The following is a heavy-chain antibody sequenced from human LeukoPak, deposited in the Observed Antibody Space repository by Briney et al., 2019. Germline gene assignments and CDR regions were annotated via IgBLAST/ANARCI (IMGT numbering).Heavy chain of an antibody. CDR1: GYTFTVYF. CDR2: INPNSGGT. CDR3: ARGGSPIYYYYMDV. D-gene: IGHD2-2*01. V-gene: IGHV1-2*02. Sequence: GASVKVSCKASGYTFTVYFMHWVRQAPGQGLEWMGWINPNSGGTNFAQKFQGRVTMARDTSISTAYMELSRLRSDDTAVYYCARGGSPIYYYYMDVWGKGTTVTISS. J-gene: IGHJ6*03.